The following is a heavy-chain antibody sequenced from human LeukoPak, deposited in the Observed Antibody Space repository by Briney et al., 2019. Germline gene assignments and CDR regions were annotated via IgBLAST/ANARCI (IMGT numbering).Heavy chain of an antibody. CDR3: AKEADTIIVLKRYLDY. Sequence: GGSLRLSCAASGFTFSSYGMHWVRQAPGKGLEWVAVIWDDGSEKYYADSVKGRFSISRDNSENTLSLQMNSLRAEDTAVYYCAKEADTIIVLKRYLDYWGQGTLVTVSS. V-gene: IGHV3-33*06. CDR2: IWDDGSEK. J-gene: IGHJ4*02. CDR1: GFTFSSYG. D-gene: IGHD3-22*01.